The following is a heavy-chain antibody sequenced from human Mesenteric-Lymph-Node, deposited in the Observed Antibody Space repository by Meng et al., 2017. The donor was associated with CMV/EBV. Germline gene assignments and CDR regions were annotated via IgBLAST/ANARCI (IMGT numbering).Heavy chain of an antibody. CDR1: GGSLSTYF. CDR2: IKDGGIT. Sequence: GSLRLSCAVNGGSLSTYFWSYIRQPPEKGLEWIGEIKDGGITNYNPSLRGGVTITADTSKNQVSLKLTSVAAADTAVYYCVRGVTGVVRDSWGQGTLVTVSS. J-gene: IGHJ4*02. V-gene: IGHV4-34*01. CDR3: VRGVTGVVRDS. D-gene: IGHD7-27*01.